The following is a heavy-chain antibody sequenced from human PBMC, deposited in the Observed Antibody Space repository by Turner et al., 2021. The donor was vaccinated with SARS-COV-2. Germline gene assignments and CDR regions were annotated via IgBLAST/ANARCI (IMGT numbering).Heavy chain of an antibody. J-gene: IGHJ5*02. CDR2: IIPILCIA. CDR3: ASLYQGIAAAVISWFDP. CDR1: GGTFSRYA. Sequence: QVKLVQSGAEVKKPGYSVKVSWKASGGTFSRYAISWVRQAPGQGLEWMAMIIPILCIANYAQEFQVRVTITADKSTITAYMELSSLRSEDTAVYYCASLYQGIAAAVISWFDPWGQGTLVTVSS. D-gene: IGHD6-13*01. V-gene: IGHV1-69*04.